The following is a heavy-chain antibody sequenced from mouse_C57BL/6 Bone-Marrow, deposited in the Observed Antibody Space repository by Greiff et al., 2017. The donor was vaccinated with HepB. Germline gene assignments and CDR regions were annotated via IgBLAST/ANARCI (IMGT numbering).Heavy chain of an antibody. CDR2: IYSGDGDT. J-gene: IGHJ2*01. Sequence: VKLQESGPELVKPGASVKISCKASGYAFSSSWMNWVKQRPGKGLEWIGRIYSGDGDTNYNGKFKGKATLTADKSSSTAYMQLSSLTSEDSAVYFCARNGKGYWGQGTTLTVSS. D-gene: IGHD2-1*01. CDR1: GYAFSSSW. V-gene: IGHV1-82*01. CDR3: ARNGKGY.